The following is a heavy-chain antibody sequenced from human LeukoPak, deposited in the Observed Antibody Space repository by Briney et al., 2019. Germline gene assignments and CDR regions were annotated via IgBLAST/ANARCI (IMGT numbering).Heavy chain of an antibody. D-gene: IGHD6-6*01. CDR3: ARSDQQLVNWFDP. V-gene: IGHV5-51*01. J-gene: IGHJ5*02. CDR1: GYNFNTYW. CDR2: IHPVDSDI. Sequence: GESLKISCKGSGYNFNTYWVAWVRQMPGKGLEWMGIIHPVDSDIRYSPSFQGQVTISADRSINTAYLQWSSLKASDTAMYYCARSDQQLVNWFDPWGQGTLVTVSS.